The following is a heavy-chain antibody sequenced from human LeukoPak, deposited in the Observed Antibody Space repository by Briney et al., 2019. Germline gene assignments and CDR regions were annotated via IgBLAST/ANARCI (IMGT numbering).Heavy chain of an antibody. CDR1: GFTFSSYG. J-gene: IGHJ3*02. CDR3: ARLGYCSSTSCSRYDAFDI. V-gene: IGHV3-48*01. CDR2: ISSSSSTI. Sequence: GGSLRLSCAASGFTFSSYGIHWVRQAPGKGLEWVSYISSSSSTIYYADSVKGRFTISRDNAKNSLYLQMNSLRAEDTAVYYCARLGYCSSTSCSRYDAFDIWGQGTMVTVSS. D-gene: IGHD2-2*01.